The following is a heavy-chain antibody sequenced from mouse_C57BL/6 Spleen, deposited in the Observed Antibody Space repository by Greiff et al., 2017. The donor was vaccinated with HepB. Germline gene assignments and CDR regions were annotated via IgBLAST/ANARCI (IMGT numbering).Heavy chain of an antibody. Sequence: QVQLQQSGAELVKPGASVKISCKASGYAFSSYWMNWVKQRPGKGLEWIGLIYPGDGDTNYNGKFKGKATLTADKSSSTAYMQLSSLTSGDSAVYFCARYLALRREAMDYWGQGTSVTVSS. J-gene: IGHJ4*01. D-gene: IGHD1-2*01. CDR3: ARYLALRREAMDY. V-gene: IGHV1-80*01. CDR1: GYAFSSYW. CDR2: IYPGDGDT.